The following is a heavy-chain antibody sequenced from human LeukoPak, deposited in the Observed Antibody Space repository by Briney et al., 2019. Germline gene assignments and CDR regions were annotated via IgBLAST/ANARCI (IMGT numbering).Heavy chain of an antibody. CDR3: ARDSLMGAFDI. CDR1: GFAFSSYA. V-gene: IGHV3-30-3*01. CDR2: ISYDGSNK. Sequence: PGGSLRLSCAASGFAFSSYAMRWVRQAPGKGLEWVAVISYDGSNKYYADSVKGRFTISRDNSKNTLYLQMNSLRAEDTAVYYCARDSLMGAFDIWGQGTMVTVSS. D-gene: IGHD3-16*01. J-gene: IGHJ3*02.